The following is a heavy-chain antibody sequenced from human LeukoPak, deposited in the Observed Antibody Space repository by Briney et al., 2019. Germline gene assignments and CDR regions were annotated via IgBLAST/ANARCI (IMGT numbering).Heavy chain of an antibody. J-gene: IGHJ4*02. D-gene: IGHD3-10*01. V-gene: IGHV1-18*01. CDR3: ARRPYGSGRPADY. Sequence: GASVKVSCKPSGYISANFGIVWVRQAPGRGLEWVGWTSTNSENTRSAQNLKDRVTLTTDTATDTAYMDLRNLRSDDTATYFCARRPYGSGRPADYWGRGTLVIVSA. CDR2: TSTNSENT. CDR1: GYISANFG.